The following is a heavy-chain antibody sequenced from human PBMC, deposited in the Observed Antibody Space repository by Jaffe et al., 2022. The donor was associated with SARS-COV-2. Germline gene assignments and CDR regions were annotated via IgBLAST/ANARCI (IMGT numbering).Heavy chain of an antibody. Sequence: EVQLVESGGGLVQPGGSLRLSCAASGFTFKSYWMHWVRQVPGQGLVWLSRINSDGSITNYADSVKGRFTISRDNAKNTLYLQMNSLGAEDTALYYCAREMGTNNYWGQGTLVTVSS. D-gene: IGHD1-7*01. J-gene: IGHJ4*02. CDR3: AREMGTNNY. V-gene: IGHV3-74*01. CDR2: INSDGSIT. CDR1: GFTFKSYW.